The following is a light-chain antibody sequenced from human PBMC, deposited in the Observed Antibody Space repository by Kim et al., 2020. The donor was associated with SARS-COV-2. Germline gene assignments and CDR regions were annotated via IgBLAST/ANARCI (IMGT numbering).Light chain of an antibody. CDR1: QSIASY. Sequence: ASVGDRVTMSCRASQSIASYLNWYQQKPGKVPTLLIHGTSSLQSGVPSRCSGSGYGTDFTLAISSLQPEDFATYYCQQTYTTAFTFGPGTKVDIK. CDR3: QQTYTTAFT. V-gene: IGKV1-39*01. J-gene: IGKJ3*01. CDR2: GTS.